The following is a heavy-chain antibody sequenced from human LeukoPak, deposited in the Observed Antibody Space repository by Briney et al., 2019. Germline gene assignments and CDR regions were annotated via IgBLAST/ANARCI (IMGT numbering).Heavy chain of an antibody. V-gene: IGHV1-18*01. CDR3: ARANKIAAAGRFDY. Sequence: ASVKVSCKTSGYTFNNYGISWVRQAPGQGLEWMGWISGYNGNAKYAQKFQGRVTMTRDTSTSTVYMELSSLRSEDTAVYYCARANKIAAAGRFDYWGQGTLVTVSS. CDR2: ISGYNGNA. CDR1: GYTFNNYG. J-gene: IGHJ4*02. D-gene: IGHD6-13*01.